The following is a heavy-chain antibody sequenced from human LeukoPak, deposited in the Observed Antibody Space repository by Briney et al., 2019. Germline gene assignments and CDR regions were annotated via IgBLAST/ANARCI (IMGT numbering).Heavy chain of an antibody. CDR1: GGSISSYY. J-gene: IGHJ6*02. Sequence: KASETLSLTCTVSGGSISSYYWSWIRQPPGKGLEWIGYIYYSGSTNYNPSLKSRVTISVDTSKNQFSLKLSSVTAADTAVYYCASLWFGELSHGMDVWGQGTTVTVSS. V-gene: IGHV4-59*12. CDR2: IYYSGST. CDR3: ASLWFGELSHGMDV. D-gene: IGHD3-10*01.